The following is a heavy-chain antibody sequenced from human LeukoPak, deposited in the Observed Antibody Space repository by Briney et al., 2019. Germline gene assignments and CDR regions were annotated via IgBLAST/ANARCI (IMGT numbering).Heavy chain of an antibody. CDR3: ARDDGASSLLDF. D-gene: IGHD3-16*02. Sequence: GGSLRLSCAASGFTFHVYAIYWVRQAPGKGLEWVSLISGNGHTISYADSVRGRFAISRDNTKNSLSLQMDSLTTEDTAVYYCARDDGASSLLDFWGQGTLVTVSS. V-gene: IGHV3-43*02. CDR2: ISGNGHTI. CDR1: GFTFHVYA. J-gene: IGHJ4*02.